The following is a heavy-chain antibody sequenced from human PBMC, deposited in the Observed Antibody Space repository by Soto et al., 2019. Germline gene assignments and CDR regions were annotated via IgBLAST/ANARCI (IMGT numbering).Heavy chain of an antibody. D-gene: IGHD3-9*01. CDR2: IYYSGNT. J-gene: IGHJ6*02. CDR3: AREETPMSPHYFYYGMDV. V-gene: IGHV4-59*01. CDR1: GGSISSYY. Sequence: SETLSLTCTVSGGSISSYYWSWIRQPPGKGLEWIGDIYYSGNTNYNPSLKSRVTISVDTSKKQFSLKLTSVTAADTAVYYCAREETPMSPHYFYYGMDVWGQGTTVTVSS.